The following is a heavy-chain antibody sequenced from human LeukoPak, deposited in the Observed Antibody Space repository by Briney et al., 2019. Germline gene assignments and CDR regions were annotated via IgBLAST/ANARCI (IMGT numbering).Heavy chain of an antibody. CDR3: ARDGRDYDILTGSGGAFY. Sequence: GASAKVSCKASGYTLTSYGISWVRQAPGQGLEWMGWISAYNGNTNYAQKLQGRVTMTTDTSTSTAYMELRSLRSDDTAVYYCARDGRDYDILTGSGGAFYWGQGTLVTVSS. CDR2: ISAYNGNT. D-gene: IGHD3-9*01. V-gene: IGHV1-18*01. CDR1: GYTLTSYG. J-gene: IGHJ4*02.